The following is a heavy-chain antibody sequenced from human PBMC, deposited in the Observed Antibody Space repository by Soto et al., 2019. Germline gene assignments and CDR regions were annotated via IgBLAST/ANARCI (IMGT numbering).Heavy chain of an antibody. CDR1: GYTFPSYD. D-gene: IGHD1-20*01. CDR3: ATGKGYNWNRRQYDYDFGMAV. V-gene: IGHV1-8*01. J-gene: IGHJ6*02. CDR2: MNPNSGNT. Sequence: ASPKVSCQVSGYTFPSYDINWVRQATGQGLEWMGWMNPNSGNTGYAQKFQGRVTMTRNTSISTAYMEQGSLRSEATAVYYCATGKGYNWNRRQYDYDFGMAVWGQGTMVTVSS.